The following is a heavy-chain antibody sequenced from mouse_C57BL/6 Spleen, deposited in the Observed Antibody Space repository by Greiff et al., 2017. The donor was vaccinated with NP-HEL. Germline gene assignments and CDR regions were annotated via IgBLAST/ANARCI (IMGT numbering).Heavy chain of an antibody. CDR3: ARGDYDRNWFAY. V-gene: IGHV1-26*01. CDR1: GYTFSDYY. CDR2: INPNNGGT. Sequence: EVQLQQSGPELVKPGASVKISCKASGYTFSDYYMNWVKQSHGKSLEWIGDINPNNGGTSYNQKFKGKATLTVDKSSSTAYMELRSLTSEDSAVYYCARGDYDRNWFAYWGQGTLVTVSA. D-gene: IGHD2-4*01. J-gene: IGHJ3*01.